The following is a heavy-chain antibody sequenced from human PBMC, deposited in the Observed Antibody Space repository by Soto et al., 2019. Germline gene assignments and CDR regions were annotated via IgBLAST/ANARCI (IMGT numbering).Heavy chain of an antibody. CDR2: IYYSGST. CDR1: GGSISSGDYY. D-gene: IGHD3-9*01. J-gene: IGHJ4*02. CDR3: ASVSYFNAFDY. Sequence: SXTLSLACTVSGGSISSGDYYWSWIRQPPGKGLEWIGYIYYSGSTYYNPSLKSRVTISVDTSKNQFSLKLSSVTAADTAVYYCASVSYFNAFDYWGQGTLVTVSS. V-gene: IGHV4-30-4*01.